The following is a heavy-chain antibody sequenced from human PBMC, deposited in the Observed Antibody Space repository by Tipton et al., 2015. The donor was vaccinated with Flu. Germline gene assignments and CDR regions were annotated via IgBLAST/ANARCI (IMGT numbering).Heavy chain of an antibody. Sequence: TLSLTCTVSGGSINRENYYWGWIRQPPGKGLEWIGSIYYTGSICYNPPLKSRVTISLDTSKNQFSLKLSSVTAADTAVYYCAGKNIVATVSFSSWGQGTLITVSS. CDR3: AGKNIVATVSFSS. D-gene: IGHD5-12*01. J-gene: IGHJ4*02. CDR1: GGSINRENYY. CDR2: IYYTGSI. V-gene: IGHV4-39*07.